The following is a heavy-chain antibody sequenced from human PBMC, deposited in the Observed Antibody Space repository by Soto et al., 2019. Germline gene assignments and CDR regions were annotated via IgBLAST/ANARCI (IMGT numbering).Heavy chain of an antibody. Sequence: GESRKISCKGSGYSFTSYWISWVRQLPGKGLEWMGRIDPSDSYTNYSPSFQGHVTISADKSISTAYLQWSSLKASDTAMYYCARRGDYNLYGMDVWGQGTTVTVSS. CDR1: GYSFTSYW. V-gene: IGHV5-10-1*01. D-gene: IGHD4-17*01. CDR2: IDPSDSYT. J-gene: IGHJ6*02. CDR3: ARRGDYNLYGMDV.